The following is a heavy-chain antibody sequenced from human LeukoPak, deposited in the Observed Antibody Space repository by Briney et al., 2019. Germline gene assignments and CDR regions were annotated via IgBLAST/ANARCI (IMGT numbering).Heavy chain of an antibody. CDR1: GFTFSSYS. D-gene: IGHD3-10*01. V-gene: IGHV3-48*04. J-gene: IGHJ5*02. Sequence: GGSLRLSCAASGFTFSSYSMNWVRQAPGKGLEWVSYISSASGSVYYADSVKGRFTISRDNAKNSLFLQMNSLRAEDTAVYYCARVVLLWFGEQAQIDWFDPWGQGTLVTVSS. CDR3: ARVVLLWFGEQAQIDWFDP. CDR2: ISSASGSV.